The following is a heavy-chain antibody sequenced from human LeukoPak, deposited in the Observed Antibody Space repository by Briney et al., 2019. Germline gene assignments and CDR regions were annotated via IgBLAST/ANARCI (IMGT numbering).Heavy chain of an antibody. CDR2: IYYSGST. V-gene: IGHV4-39*01. Sequence: SETLSLTCTVSGGSICSSSYYWGWIRQPPRKGLEWIGNIYYSGSTYYNPSLKSRVTISVDTSKNQFPLKLSSVTAADTAVYYCASRGYCSSTSCYRGFDPWGQGTLVTVSS. D-gene: IGHD2-2*01. CDR3: ASRGYCSSTSCYRGFDP. CDR1: GGSICSSSYY. J-gene: IGHJ5*02.